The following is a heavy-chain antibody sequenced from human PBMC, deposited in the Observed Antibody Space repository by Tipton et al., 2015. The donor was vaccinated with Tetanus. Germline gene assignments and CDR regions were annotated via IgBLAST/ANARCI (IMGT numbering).Heavy chain of an antibody. V-gene: IGHV4-31*03. CDR3: ARGTFYAFDF. J-gene: IGHJ4*02. CDR1: GGSVNSDDYY. D-gene: IGHD2/OR15-2a*01. CDR2: IRDNGNS. Sequence: TLSLTCTVSGGSVNSDDYYWTWIRQRSGKGLEWIGHIRDNGNSYANPSLSGRVTMSVDTRKNQFSLNLTSVSVADTATYYCARGTFYAFDFWGQGVQVTVSS.